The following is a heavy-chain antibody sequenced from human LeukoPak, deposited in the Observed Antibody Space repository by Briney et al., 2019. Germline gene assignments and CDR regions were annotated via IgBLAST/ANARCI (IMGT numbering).Heavy chain of an antibody. CDR2: IIPILGIA. CDR3: AREVSGTYCDY. CDR1: GGTFSSYA. V-gene: IGHV1-69*04. D-gene: IGHD1-26*01. J-gene: IGHJ4*02. Sequence: SVKVSCKASGGTFSSYAISWVRQAPGQGLEWMGRIIPILGIANYAQRFQGRVTITADKSTSTAYLELSSLTSADTAVYYCAREVSGTYCDYWGQGSLVTVSS.